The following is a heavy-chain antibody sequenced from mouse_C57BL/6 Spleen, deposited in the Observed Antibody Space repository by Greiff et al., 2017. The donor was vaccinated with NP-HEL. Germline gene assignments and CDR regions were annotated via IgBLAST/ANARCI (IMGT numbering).Heavy chain of an antibody. CDR2: IDPSDSET. Sequence: QVQLQQPGAELVRPGSSVKLSCKASGYTFTSYWMHWVKQRPIQGLEWIGNIDPSDSETHYNQKFKDKATLTVDKSSSTAYMQLSRLTSEDSAVYYCASTPSDGYFSMDYWGQGTSVTVSS. D-gene: IGHD2-3*01. CDR1: GYTFTSYW. CDR3: ASTPSDGYFSMDY. J-gene: IGHJ4*01. V-gene: IGHV1-52*01.